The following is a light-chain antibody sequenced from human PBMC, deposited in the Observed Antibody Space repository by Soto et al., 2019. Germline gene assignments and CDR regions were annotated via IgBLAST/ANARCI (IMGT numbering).Light chain of an antibody. Sequence: QSALTQPASVSGSPGQSMTISCTGTSSEVGGYNYVSWYQQHPGKAPKLMIYDVSNRPSGVSNRFSDSKSGNTASLTISGLQAEDEADYYCSSYTSSSTLVFGGGTKLTVL. J-gene: IGLJ2*01. V-gene: IGLV2-14*01. CDR1: SSEVGGYNY. CDR3: SSYTSSSTLV. CDR2: DVS.